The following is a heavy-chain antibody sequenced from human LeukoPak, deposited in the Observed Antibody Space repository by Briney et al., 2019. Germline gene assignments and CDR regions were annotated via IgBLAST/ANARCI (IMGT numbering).Heavy chain of an antibody. Sequence: GGSLRLSCAASGFTFSSYAMSWVRQAPGKGLECISVIYSGGSTDYADSVKGRLTISRDNSKNTLYLQMNSLRAEDTAVYYCAKGQITMVRGVIITLFDYWGQGTLVTVSS. J-gene: IGHJ4*02. CDR2: IYSGGST. CDR1: GFTFSSYA. CDR3: AKGQITMVRGVIITLFDY. V-gene: IGHV3-23*01. D-gene: IGHD3-10*01.